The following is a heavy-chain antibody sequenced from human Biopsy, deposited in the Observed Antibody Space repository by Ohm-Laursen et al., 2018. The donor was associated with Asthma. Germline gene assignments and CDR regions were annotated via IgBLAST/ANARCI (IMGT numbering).Heavy chain of an antibody. J-gene: IGHJ4*02. D-gene: IGHD1-26*01. CDR3: AKGEWELLEANFDY. Sequence: SLRLSCTASGFIFDDYAMHWVRQAPGKGLEWVSGISWNSGSIGYADSVKGRFTISRDNAKNSLYLQMNSLRAEDTALYYCAKGEWELLEANFDYWGQGTLVTVSS. CDR2: ISWNSGSI. CDR1: GFIFDDYA. V-gene: IGHV3-9*01.